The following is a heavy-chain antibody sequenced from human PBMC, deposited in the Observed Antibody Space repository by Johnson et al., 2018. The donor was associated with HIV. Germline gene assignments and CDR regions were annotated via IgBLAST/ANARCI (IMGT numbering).Heavy chain of an antibody. CDR2: ISRSGSTM. V-gene: IGHV3-11*04. CDR3: ARRGNWNCLKSAFDI. D-gene: IGHD1-7*01. J-gene: IGHJ3*02. Sequence: QVQLVESGGRLVKPGGSLRLSCAASGFTFSDYYMTWIRQAPGKGLEWVSYISRSGSTMYYADSVKGRFTISRDNAKNSLYLQMNSLRAEDTAVYHCARRGNWNCLKSAFDIWGQGTMVTVSS. CDR1: GFTFSDYY.